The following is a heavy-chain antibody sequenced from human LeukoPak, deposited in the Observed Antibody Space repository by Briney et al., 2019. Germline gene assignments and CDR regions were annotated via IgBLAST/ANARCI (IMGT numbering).Heavy chain of an antibody. Sequence: GGSLRLSCAVSGFIFDDYAMHWVRQAPGKGLEWVSGITWGRDNLAYAASVKGRFTISRDNAKNSLYLQMNSLRAEDTALYYCAKVKGAAAGLFDYWGQGTLVTVSS. CDR3: AKVKGAAAGLFDY. CDR2: ITWGRDNL. J-gene: IGHJ4*02. CDR1: GFIFDDYA. V-gene: IGHV3-9*01. D-gene: IGHD6-13*01.